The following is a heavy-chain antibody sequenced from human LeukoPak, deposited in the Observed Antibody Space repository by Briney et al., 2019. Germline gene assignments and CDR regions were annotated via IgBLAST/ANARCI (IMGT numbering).Heavy chain of an antibody. V-gene: IGHV1-69*06. J-gene: IGHJ3*02. Sequence: SVKVSCKASGGTFSSYAISWVRQAPGQGLEWMGGIIPIFGTSNYAQKFQGRVTITADKSTSTAYMELSSLRSEDTAVYYRAREGSDYGGNGDAFDIWGQGTMVTVSS. CDR3: AREGSDYGGNGDAFDI. D-gene: IGHD4-23*01. CDR2: IIPIFGTS. CDR1: GGTFSSYA.